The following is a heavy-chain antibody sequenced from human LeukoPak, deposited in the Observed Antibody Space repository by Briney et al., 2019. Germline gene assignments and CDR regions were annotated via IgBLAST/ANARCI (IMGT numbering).Heavy chain of an antibody. J-gene: IGHJ3*02. CDR1: GFTFDDYA. CDR2: ISGDGGST. CDR3: ARDLFSGGYCSGTSCDAFAI. V-gene: IGHV3-43*02. D-gene: IGHD2-2*01. Sequence: GGSLRLSCAASGFTFDDYAMHWVRQAPGKGLEWVSLISGDGGSTYYADSVKGRFTISRDNSKNSLYLQMNSLRAEDTAVYYCARDLFSGGYCSGTSCDAFAIWGQGTMVTVSS.